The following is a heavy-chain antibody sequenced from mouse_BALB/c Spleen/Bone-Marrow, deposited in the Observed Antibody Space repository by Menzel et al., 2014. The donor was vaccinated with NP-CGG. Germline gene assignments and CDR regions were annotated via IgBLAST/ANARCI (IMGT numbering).Heavy chain of an antibody. D-gene: IGHD2-4*01. CDR1: GYTFTSYW. Sequence: QVQLQQSGAELAKPGASVKMSCKASGYTFTSYWMRWVKQRPGQGLEWIGYINPSTGYTEYNQKFKDKATLTADKSSSTAYMQLSSLTSEDSAVYYCARYPYYDYDGFAYWGQGTLVTVSA. CDR3: ARYPYYDYDGFAY. V-gene: IGHV1-7*01. J-gene: IGHJ3*01. CDR2: INPSTGYT.